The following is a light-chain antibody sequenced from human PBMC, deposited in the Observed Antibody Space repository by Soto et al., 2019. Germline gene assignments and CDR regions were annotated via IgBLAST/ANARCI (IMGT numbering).Light chain of an antibody. Sequence: IHMTQSPSSLSASVGDRVTITCRASQRITTYLNWYQQKPGEAPKLLISTSGTLQRGVPSRFTGSGSGTDFTLTITGLQPADLATCFCQQPYNSPYTFGEGTKVVIK. V-gene: IGKV1-39*01. CDR2: TSG. CDR1: QRITTY. J-gene: IGKJ2*01. CDR3: QQPYNSPYT.